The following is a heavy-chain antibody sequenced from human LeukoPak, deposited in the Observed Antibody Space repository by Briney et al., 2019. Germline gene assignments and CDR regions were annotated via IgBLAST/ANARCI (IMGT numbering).Heavy chain of an antibody. CDR1: GFTFDDYA. V-gene: IGHV3-9*01. CDR3: AKDLVGELGLFDY. D-gene: IGHD1-26*01. Sequence: GGSLRLSCAASGFTFDDYAIHWVRQAPGRGLEWVSGISWDSGTIGYADSVKGRFTISRDNAKNSLYLQMNSLGTEDTALYYCAKDLVGELGLFDYWGQGTLVTVSS. J-gene: IGHJ4*02. CDR2: ISWDSGTI.